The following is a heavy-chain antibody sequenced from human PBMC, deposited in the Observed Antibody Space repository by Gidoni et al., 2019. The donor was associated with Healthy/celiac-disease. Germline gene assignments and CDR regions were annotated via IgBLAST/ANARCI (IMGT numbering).Heavy chain of an antibody. V-gene: IGHV3-30-3*01. CDR3: ASDSDIAGAGLLGRGTDGILAGV. Sequence: QVQLVEPGGGVVQPGRPLRLSCPASGFTLSTYATHWVRQAPGKGLGWVAVISYDGSNKSFADSVKGRFTISRGNSKNTLYLQMNSLRAEDTAVYYCASDSDIAGAGLLGRGTDGILAGVWGQGTLVTVSS. CDR1: GFTLSTYA. D-gene: IGHD6-19*01. CDR2: ISYDGSNK. J-gene: IGHJ4*02.